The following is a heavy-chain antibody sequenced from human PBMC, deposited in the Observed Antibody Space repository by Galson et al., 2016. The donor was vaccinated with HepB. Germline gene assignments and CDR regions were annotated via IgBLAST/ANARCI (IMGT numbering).Heavy chain of an antibody. Sequence: SLRLSCATSGFTFSIYAMSWVRQAPGKGLEWVSTISGNSGRTYNADSVKGRFSISRHNSKNTLYLQMNSLRVEDTAVYYCARDGPQSGSGTYHPRSYYYYGLDVWGQGTTVTVS. CDR1: GFTFSIYA. V-gene: IGHV3-23*01. CDR2: ISGNSGRT. CDR3: ARDGPQSGSGTYHPRSYYYYGLDV. D-gene: IGHD3-10*01. J-gene: IGHJ6*02.